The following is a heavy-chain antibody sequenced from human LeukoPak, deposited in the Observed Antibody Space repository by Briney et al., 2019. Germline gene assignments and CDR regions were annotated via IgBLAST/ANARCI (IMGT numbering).Heavy chain of an antibody. V-gene: IGHV4-31*03. J-gene: IGHJ5*02. CDR2: IYYSGST. Sequence: SETLSLTCTVSGGSISSGGYYWSWIRQHPGKGLEWIGYIYYSGSTYYNPSLKSRVTISVDTSKNQFSLKLSSVTAADTAVYYCAMKWVYSYGYWFDPWGQGTLVTVSS. D-gene: IGHD5-18*01. CDR3: AMKWVYSYGYWFDP. CDR1: GGSISSGGYY.